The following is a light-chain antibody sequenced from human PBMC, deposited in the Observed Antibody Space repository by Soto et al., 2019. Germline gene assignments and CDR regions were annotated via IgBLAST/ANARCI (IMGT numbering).Light chain of an antibody. CDR2: DDS. Sequence: SYELTQPPSVSVAPGQTARITCGGDNIGSKSVHWYQQKPGQAPALVVYDDSDRPSGIPERFSGSNSGNTATLTISRVEAGDEADYYCQVWDSSSDHSGVFGTGTKVTVL. V-gene: IGLV3-21*02. J-gene: IGLJ1*01. CDR1: NIGSKS. CDR3: QVWDSSSDHSGV.